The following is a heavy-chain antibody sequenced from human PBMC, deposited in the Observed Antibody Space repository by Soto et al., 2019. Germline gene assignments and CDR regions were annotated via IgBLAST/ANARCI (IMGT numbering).Heavy chain of an antibody. CDR1: GFTFSSFA. CDR3: AKGGAVLLDPFDV. V-gene: IGHV3-23*01. CDR2: VTSSASST. Sequence: GQLLESGGGMVQPGGSLRLSCAASGFTFSSFAMNWVRLPPGRGLEWVAAVTSSASSTNYADSVKGRFTISRDNSKNTLYLQMNSLRADDTAVYYCAKGGAVLLDPFDVWGQGTMVTVSS. J-gene: IGHJ3*01. D-gene: IGHD1-26*01.